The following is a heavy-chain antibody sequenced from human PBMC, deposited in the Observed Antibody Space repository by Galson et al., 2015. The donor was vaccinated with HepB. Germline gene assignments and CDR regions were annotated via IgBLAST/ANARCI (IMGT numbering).Heavy chain of an antibody. V-gene: IGHV3-15*01. D-gene: IGHD2-2*01. CDR2: IKSKTDGGTT. CDR3: TTDVYFSSYWSWIDP. Sequence: AASGFAFNNAWMNWVRQAPGKGLEWVGRIKSKTDGGTTEYAAPVKGRFTISRDDSRNTLYLQMHSLKTDDTAVYYCTTDVYFSSYWSWIDPWGQGTLVTVSS. J-gene: IGHJ5*02. CDR1: GFAFNNAW.